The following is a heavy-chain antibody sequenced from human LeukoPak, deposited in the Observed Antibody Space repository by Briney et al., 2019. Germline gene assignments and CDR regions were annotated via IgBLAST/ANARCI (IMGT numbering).Heavy chain of an antibody. CDR1: GFTFSSYG. V-gene: IGHV3-30*02. CDR2: IRYDGSNK. CDR3: AKSPYCSSTSCSKGDYYMDV. Sequence: PGGSLRLSCAASGFTFSSYGMHWVRQAPGKGLEWVAFIRYDGSNKNYADSVKGRFTISRDNSKNTLYLQMNSLRAEDTAVYYCAKSPYCSSTSCSKGDYYMDVWGKGTTVTVSS. J-gene: IGHJ6*03. D-gene: IGHD2-2*01.